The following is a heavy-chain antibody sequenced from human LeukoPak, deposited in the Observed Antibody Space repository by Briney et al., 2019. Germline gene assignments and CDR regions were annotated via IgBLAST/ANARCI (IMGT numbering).Heavy chain of an antibody. CDR3: ARGIAISPMDV. Sequence: SETLSLTCAIYNGSFSGFFWSWIRQPPGKGLEWIGEINHSGSTNYNPSLKSRITMSMDTSKNQFSLKMNSVTAADTAVYYCARGIAISPMDVWGNGTTVTVSS. CDR1: NGSFSGFF. CDR2: INHSGST. D-gene: IGHD3-9*01. V-gene: IGHV4-34*01. J-gene: IGHJ6*04.